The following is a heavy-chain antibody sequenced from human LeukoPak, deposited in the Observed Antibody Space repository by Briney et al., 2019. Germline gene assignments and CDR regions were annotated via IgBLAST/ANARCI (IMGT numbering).Heavy chain of an antibody. D-gene: IGHD2-21*02. CDR1: GFAFSSYE. J-gene: IGHJ4*02. Sequence: GGSLRLSCAASGFAFSSYEMNWVRQAPGKGLEWVSYISSSGTTMNYAESVKGRFTISRDNAKNSLYLQMNSLRAEDTAVYYCARVASDRGNYFDYWGQGTLVTVSS. CDR3: ARVASDRGNYFDY. V-gene: IGHV3-48*03. CDR2: ISSSGTTM.